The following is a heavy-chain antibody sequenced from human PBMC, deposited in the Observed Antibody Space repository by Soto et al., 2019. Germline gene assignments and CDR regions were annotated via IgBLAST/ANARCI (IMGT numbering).Heavy chain of an antibody. CDR2: IYYSGST. CDR1: GGSISSYF. V-gene: IGHV4-59*01. Sequence: QVQLQESGPGLVKPSETLSLTCTVSGGSISSYFWSWIRQPPGKGLEWIGYIYYSGSTNYNPSLSSRLPISVDTSKNQFSLKLSSVIAADTAVYYCARAYGVGARDYWGQGTLVTVSS. D-gene: IGHD4-17*01. CDR3: ARAYGVGARDY. J-gene: IGHJ4*02.